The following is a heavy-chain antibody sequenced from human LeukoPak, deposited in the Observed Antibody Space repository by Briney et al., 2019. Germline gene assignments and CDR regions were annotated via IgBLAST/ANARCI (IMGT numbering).Heavy chain of an antibody. CDR3: ARDAYYYDQVGAFDI. Sequence: GGSLRLSCAASGFTVSSNYMSWVRQAPGKGPEWVSGIYSGGSTYYADSVKGRFTISRDNSKNTLYLQMNSLRAEDTAVYYCARDAYYYDQVGAFDIWGQGTMVTVSS. V-gene: IGHV3-66*02. CDR2: IYSGGST. J-gene: IGHJ3*02. D-gene: IGHD3-22*01. CDR1: GFTVSSNY.